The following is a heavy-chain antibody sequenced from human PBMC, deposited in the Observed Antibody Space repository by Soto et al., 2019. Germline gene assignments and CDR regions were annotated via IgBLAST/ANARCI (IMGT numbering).Heavy chain of an antibody. CDR1: GFTFRSYG. CDR3: AKDCGYSYGYDDYYYYGMDV. D-gene: IGHD5-18*01. Sequence: GGSLILSCAASGFTFRSYGMHWVRQAPGTGLEWVAVISYDGSNKYYADSVKGRFTISRDNSKNTLYLQMNSLRAEDTAVYYCAKDCGYSYGYDDYYYYGMDVWGQGT. CDR2: ISYDGSNK. J-gene: IGHJ6*02. V-gene: IGHV3-30*18.